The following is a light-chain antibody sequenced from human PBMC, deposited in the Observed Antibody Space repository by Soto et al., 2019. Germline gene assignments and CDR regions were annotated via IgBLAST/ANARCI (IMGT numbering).Light chain of an antibody. V-gene: IGKV3-20*01. CDR1: QSVSSSY. CDR3: QQYGSSPAT. CDR2: GAS. Sequence: EIVLTQSPGTLSLSPGERATLSCRASQSVSSSYLAWYQQKPGQAPRLLIYGASSRDTGIPDRFSGSGSMTDFTLTITRLEPEDLAVYYCQQYGSSPATFGQRTKVESK. J-gene: IGKJ1*01.